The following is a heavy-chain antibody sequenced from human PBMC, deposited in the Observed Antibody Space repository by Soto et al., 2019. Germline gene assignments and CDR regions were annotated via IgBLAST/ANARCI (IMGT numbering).Heavy chain of an antibody. Sequence: PSETLSLTCAVYGGSFSGYYWSWIRQPPGKGLEWIGEINHSGSTNYNPSLKSRVTISVDTSKNQFSLKLSSVTAADTAVYYCARGLFYDGSGSSTDYYYYYMDVWGKGTTVTVSS. CDR2: INHSGST. D-gene: IGHD3-10*01. V-gene: IGHV4-34*01. CDR1: GGSFSGYY. CDR3: ARGLFYDGSGSSTDYYYYYMDV. J-gene: IGHJ6*03.